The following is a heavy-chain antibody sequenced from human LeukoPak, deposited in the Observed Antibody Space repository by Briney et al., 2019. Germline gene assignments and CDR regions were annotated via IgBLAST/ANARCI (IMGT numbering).Heavy chain of an antibody. CDR2: IYYSGST. CDR3: ARDRGQWLVHDAFDI. V-gene: IGHV4-59*01. D-gene: IGHD6-19*01. Sequence: SETLSLTCTASGGSISNYYWSWIRQPPGMGLEWIGYIYYSGSTNYNPSLKSRVTISVDTSKNQFSLKLSSVTAADTALYYCARDRGQWLVHDAFDIWGQGTMVTVSS. J-gene: IGHJ3*02. CDR1: GGSISNYY.